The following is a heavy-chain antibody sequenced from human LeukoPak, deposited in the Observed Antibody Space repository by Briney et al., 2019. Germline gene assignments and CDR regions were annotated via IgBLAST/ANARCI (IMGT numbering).Heavy chain of an antibody. D-gene: IGHD2-2*01. Sequence: LPGGSLRLSCAASGFTVSSNYMSWVRQAPGKGLEWDSVIYSGGSTYYADSVKGRFTISRDNSKNTLYLQMNSLRAEDTAVYYCARERYQLPSDAFDIWGQGTMVTVSS. CDR3: ARERYQLPSDAFDI. V-gene: IGHV3-53*01. CDR2: IYSGGST. J-gene: IGHJ3*02. CDR1: GFTVSSNY.